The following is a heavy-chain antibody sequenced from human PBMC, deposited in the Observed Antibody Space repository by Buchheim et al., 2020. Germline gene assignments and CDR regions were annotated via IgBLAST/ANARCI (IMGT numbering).Heavy chain of an antibody. CDR2: IKSDGSLK. J-gene: IGHJ4*02. Sequence: EVQLVESGGDLVQPGGSLRLSCATSGFSFAGYWMAWVRQAPGKGLEWVANIKSDGSLKFHVDSVRGRFTISRDNAKNSLYLQMNSLRAEDTAVYYCARDRAYYYDSSGYLDYWGQGTL. D-gene: IGHD3-22*01. V-gene: IGHV3-7*01. CDR3: ARDRAYYYDSSGYLDY. CDR1: GFSFAGYW.